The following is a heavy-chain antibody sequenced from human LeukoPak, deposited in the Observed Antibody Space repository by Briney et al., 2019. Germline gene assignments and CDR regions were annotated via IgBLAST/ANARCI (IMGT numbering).Heavy chain of an antibody. CDR3: TTGLLWFGDFDY. CDR2: ISYDGSNK. D-gene: IGHD3-10*01. V-gene: IGHV3-30-3*01. J-gene: IGHJ4*02. CDR1: GFTFSSYA. Sequence: PGGSLRLSCAASGFTFSSYAMHWVRQAPGKGLEWVAVISYDGSNKYYADSVKGRFTISGDNSKNTLYLQMNSLKTEDTAVYYCTTGLLWFGDFDYWGQGTLVTVSS.